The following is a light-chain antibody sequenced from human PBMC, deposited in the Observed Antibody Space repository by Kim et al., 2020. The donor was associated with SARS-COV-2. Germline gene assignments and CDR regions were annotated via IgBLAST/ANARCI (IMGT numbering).Light chain of an antibody. CDR1: NIGSKS. CDR2: YDS. V-gene: IGLV3-21*04. CDR3: QVWDSSSDHYL. Sequence: SYELTQPPSVSVAPGKTASIACGGNNIGSKSVHWYQQKPGQAPVLVIYYDSDRPSGIPERFSGSNSGNTATLTISRVEAGDEADYYCQVWDSSSDHYLFGTGTKVTVL. J-gene: IGLJ1*01.